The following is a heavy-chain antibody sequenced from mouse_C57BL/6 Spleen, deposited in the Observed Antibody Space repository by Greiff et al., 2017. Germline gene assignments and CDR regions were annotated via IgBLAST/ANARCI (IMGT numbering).Heavy chain of an antibody. CDR1: GFSFNTYA. CDR2: IRSKSNNYAT. J-gene: IGHJ2*01. CDR3: VREVTTGLDY. V-gene: IGHV10-1*01. Sequence: EVQLQESGGGLVQPKGSLKLSCAASGFSFNTYAMNWVRQAPGKGLEWVARIRSKSNNYATYYADSVKDRFTISRDDSESMLYLQMNNLKTEDTAMYYCVREVTTGLDYWGQGTTLTVSS. D-gene: IGHD2-2*01.